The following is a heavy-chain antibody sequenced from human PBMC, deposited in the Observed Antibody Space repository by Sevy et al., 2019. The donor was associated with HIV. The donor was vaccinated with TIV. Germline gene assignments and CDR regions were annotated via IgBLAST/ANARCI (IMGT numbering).Heavy chain of an antibody. Sequence: GGSLRLSCAASGFTFDNYSMHWVRQAPGKGLEWVSGISWNRANIDYAGSVMGRFTISRDNAKNSLYQQMNSLIPDDTALYYCAKVPLPGGSFLYFDYWGQGTLVTVSS. D-gene: IGHD1-26*01. J-gene: IGHJ4*02. CDR2: ISWNRANI. V-gene: IGHV3-9*01. CDR3: AKVPLPGGSFLYFDY. CDR1: GFTFDNYS.